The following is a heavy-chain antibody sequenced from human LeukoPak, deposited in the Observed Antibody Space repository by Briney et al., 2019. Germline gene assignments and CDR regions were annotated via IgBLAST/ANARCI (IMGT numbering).Heavy chain of an antibody. V-gene: IGHV3-30*03. J-gene: IGHJ4*02. CDR3: ARVGGTGSYYEYYFDY. CDR1: GFTFSSYG. D-gene: IGHD1-26*01. CDR2: ISYDGSNK. Sequence: GGSLRLSCAASGFTFSSYGTHWVRQAPGKGLEWVAVISYDGSNKYYADSVKGRFTISRDNSKTTLYLQMSSLRAEDTAIYYCARVGGTGSYYEYYFDYWGQGTLVTVSS.